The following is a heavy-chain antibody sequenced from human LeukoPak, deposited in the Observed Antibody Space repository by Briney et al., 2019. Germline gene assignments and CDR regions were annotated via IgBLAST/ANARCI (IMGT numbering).Heavy chain of an antibody. Sequence: SETLSLTCAVSGGSISSCGYYWSWIRQPPGKGLEWIGYIYYSGSTNYNPSLKSRVTISVDTSKNQFSLKLSSVTAADTAVYYCARRDSFNWFDPWGQGTLVTVSS. CDR2: IYYSGST. CDR3: ARRDSFNWFDP. J-gene: IGHJ5*02. D-gene: IGHD2-21*02. CDR1: GGSISSCGYY. V-gene: IGHV4-61*08.